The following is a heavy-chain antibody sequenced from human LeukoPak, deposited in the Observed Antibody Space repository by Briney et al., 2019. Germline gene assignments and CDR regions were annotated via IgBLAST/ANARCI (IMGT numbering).Heavy chain of an antibody. CDR2: ISSDGRST. CDR1: GLTFSNYW. CDR3: VAWGNSGNS. J-gene: IGHJ3*01. V-gene: IGHV3-74*01. D-gene: IGHD1-26*01. Sequence: HTGGSLRLSCAASGLTFSNYWMHWVRQAPGKGLVWVSGISSDGRSTVYADSVKGRFTISRDNAKNSLFLQMNGLRAEDSALYYCVAWGNSGNSWGQGTMVIVSS.